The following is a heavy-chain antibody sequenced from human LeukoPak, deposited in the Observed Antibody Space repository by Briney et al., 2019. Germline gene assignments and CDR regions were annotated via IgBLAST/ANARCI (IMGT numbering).Heavy chain of an antibody. CDR1: GYTFTNYA. CDR2: INSNTGNP. CDR3: ARVKYAAFSDY. V-gene: IGHV7-4-1*02. D-gene: IGHD2-15*01. Sequence: ASVKVSCKASGYTFTNYAMNWVRQAPGQGLEWMGWINSNTGNPTYAQGFTGRFVFSLDTSVSTAYLQISSLKAEDTAVYYCARVKYAAFSDYWGQGTLVTVSS. J-gene: IGHJ4*02.